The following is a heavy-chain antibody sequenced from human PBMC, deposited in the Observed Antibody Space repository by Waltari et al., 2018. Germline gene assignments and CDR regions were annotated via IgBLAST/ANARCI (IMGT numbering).Heavy chain of an antibody. J-gene: IGHJ4*02. D-gene: IGHD3-3*02. V-gene: IGHV3-23*01. CDR1: GFTFSNHA. Sequence: EVLLLESGGGLVQPGGSLRLSCAASGFTFSNHAMSWVRQAPGKGLEGDSVISDDGRTIYSADSVRDRFTIARDNSRNTLYLEMNSLRAEDTAVYYCARDWRRSLEFFDWLLFALDFWGQGTLVAVSS. CDR2: ISDDGRTI. CDR3: ARDWRRSLEFFDWLLFALDF.